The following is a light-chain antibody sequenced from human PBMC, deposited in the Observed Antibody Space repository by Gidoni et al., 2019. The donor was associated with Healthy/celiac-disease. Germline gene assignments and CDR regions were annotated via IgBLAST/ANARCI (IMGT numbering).Light chain of an antibody. CDR2: AAS. Sequence: DIQMTQSPSSLSASVGDRVTIICRASQSITTYLNWYQQKPGKDPKLLIFAASRLQSGVPSRFSGSGSGTDFTLTINSLQPEDFAAYYCQQSSSTALTFGGGTKVEIK. J-gene: IGKJ4*01. V-gene: IGKV1-39*01. CDR3: QQSSSTALT. CDR1: QSITTY.